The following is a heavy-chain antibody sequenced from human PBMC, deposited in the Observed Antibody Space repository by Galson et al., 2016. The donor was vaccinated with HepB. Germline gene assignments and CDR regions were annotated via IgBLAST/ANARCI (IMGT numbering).Heavy chain of an antibody. CDR3: ATEILGHCSGGSCYTGDH. J-gene: IGHJ4*02. Sequence: SLRLSCAASGFSFSSYNMDWVRRAPGKGQEWVSYISRTGETFYYADSVKGRFPISRDNSKNTLYLQMNSLRGEDTAVYYCATEILGHCSGGSCYTGDHWGQGTLVTVSS. D-gene: IGHD2-15*01. CDR2: ISRTGETF. V-gene: IGHV3-48*01. CDR1: GFSFSSYN.